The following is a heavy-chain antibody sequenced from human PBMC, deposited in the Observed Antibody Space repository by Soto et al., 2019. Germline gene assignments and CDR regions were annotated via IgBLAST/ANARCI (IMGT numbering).Heavy chain of an antibody. Sequence: GGSLRLSCAASGFTFSDYYMSWIRQAPGKGLEWVSYISSSGSTIYYADSVKGRFTISRDNAKNSLYLQMNSLRAEDTAVYYCARDTPPNYDILTGYPGGVDYWGQGTLVTVSS. CDR2: ISSSGSTI. CDR1: GFTFSDYY. CDR3: ARDTPPNYDILTGYPGGVDY. D-gene: IGHD3-9*01. J-gene: IGHJ4*02. V-gene: IGHV3-11*01.